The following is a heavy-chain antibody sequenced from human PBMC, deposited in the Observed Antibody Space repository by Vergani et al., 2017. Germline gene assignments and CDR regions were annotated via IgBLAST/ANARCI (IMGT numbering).Heavy chain of an antibody. CDR2: INTGNGNT. Sequence: QVQLVQSGTEVKKPGASVKVSCKASGYTFTNYAMHWVRQAPGQRLEWMGWINTGNGNTRYSQKFQDIVTITRDTSASTAYMELSSLRSEDTAVYYCARAITMVRVSSCGCWGQGTLVTVSA. CDR3: ARAITMVRVSSCGC. J-gene: IGHJ4*02. V-gene: IGHV1-3*04. D-gene: IGHD3-10*01. CDR1: GYTFTNYA.